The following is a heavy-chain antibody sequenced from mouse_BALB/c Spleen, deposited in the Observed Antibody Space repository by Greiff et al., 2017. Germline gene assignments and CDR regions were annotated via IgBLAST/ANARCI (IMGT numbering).Heavy chain of an antibody. CDR1: GYSFTSYW. D-gene: IGHD3-1*01. CDR2: IYPGNSDT. CDR3: SRARGSGDGFAY. V-gene: IGHV1-5*01. J-gene: IGHJ3*01. Sequence: VQLQQSGTVLARPGASVKMSCKASGYSFTSYWMHWVKQRPGQGLEWIGAIYPGNSDTSYNQKFKGKAKLTAVTSASTAYMVLSSITNEDSAVYYCSRARGSGDGFAYWGQGTLVTVSA.